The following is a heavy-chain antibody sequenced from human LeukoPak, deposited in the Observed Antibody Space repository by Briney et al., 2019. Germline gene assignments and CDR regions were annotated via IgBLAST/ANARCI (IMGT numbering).Heavy chain of an antibody. Sequence: PGGSLRLSCAASGFTFSSYSMNWVRQAPGKGLEWVSSISSSSSYIYYADSVKGRFTISRDNAKNSLYLQMNSLRAEDTAVYYCARGLSYYDSSGPKDYGMDVWGQGTTVTVSS. V-gene: IGHV3-21*01. D-gene: IGHD3-22*01. J-gene: IGHJ6*02. CDR1: GFTFSSYS. CDR2: ISSSSSYI. CDR3: ARGLSYYDSSGPKDYGMDV.